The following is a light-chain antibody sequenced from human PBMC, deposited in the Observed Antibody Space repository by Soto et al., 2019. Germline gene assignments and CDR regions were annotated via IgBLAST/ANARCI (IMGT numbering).Light chain of an antibody. CDR3: QQYNSYPLT. CDR1: EVISNW. J-gene: IGKJ4*01. CDR2: KAS. V-gene: IGKV1-5*03. Sequence: DIQMTQSPSTLSASVGDSVTLTCRATEVISNWLAWYQQKPGKVPNLLVYKASTLERGVPSRFRGSGSGTEFTLTISNLQPDDFATYYCQQYNSYPLTFGGGTKVEIK.